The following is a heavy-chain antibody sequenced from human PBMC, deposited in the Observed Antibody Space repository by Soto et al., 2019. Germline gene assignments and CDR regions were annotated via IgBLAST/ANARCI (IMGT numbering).Heavy chain of an antibody. CDR1: GFTFSSYG. CDR2: ISYDGSNK. V-gene: IGHV3-30*03. J-gene: IGHJ4*02. D-gene: IGHD6-13*01. Sequence: QVQLVESGGGVVQPGRSLRLSCAASGFTFSSYGMHWVRQAPGKGLEWVAVISYDGSNKYYADSVKGRFTISRDNSKNTLYLQMNSLRAEDTAVDYCALSNRVGSWYSGYFDDWGQGTLVTFSS. CDR3: ALSNRVGSWYSGYFDD.